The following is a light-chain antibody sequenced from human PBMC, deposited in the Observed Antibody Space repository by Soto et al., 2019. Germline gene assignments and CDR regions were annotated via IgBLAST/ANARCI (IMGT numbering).Light chain of an antibody. CDR1: SSDVGGYNY. CDR2: DVS. Sequence: QSVLTQPASVSGSPGQSITISCTGTSSDVGGYNYVSWYQQHPGKAPKLMIYDVSNRPSGVSNRFSGSKSGNTASLTISGLQAEDEADYYCSSYTSISTYEVFGRGTKLTVL. CDR3: SSYTSISTYEV. J-gene: IGLJ2*01. V-gene: IGLV2-14*01.